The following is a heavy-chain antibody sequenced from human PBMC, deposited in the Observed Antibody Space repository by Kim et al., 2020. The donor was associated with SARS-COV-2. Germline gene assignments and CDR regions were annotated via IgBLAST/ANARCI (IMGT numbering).Heavy chain of an antibody. CDR2: ISFDGSNT. V-gene: IGHV3-30-3*01. CDR1: RFTFSNYA. CDR3: AREVGSSSVDVTIEYYFYAMGV. D-gene: IGHD6-13*01. Sequence: GGSLRLSCAASRFTFSNYAMHWVRQAPGKGLEWVAVISFDGSNTYYADSVKGRFTTSIDNSKNTLYLQMNSLRGEDKAVYHCAREVGSSSVDVTIEYYFYAMGVWGRGTTVTVSS. J-gene: IGHJ6*02.